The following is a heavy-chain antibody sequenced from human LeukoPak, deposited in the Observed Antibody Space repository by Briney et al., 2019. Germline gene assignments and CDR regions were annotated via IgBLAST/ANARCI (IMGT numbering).Heavy chain of an antibody. D-gene: IGHD1-1*01. V-gene: IGHV3-53*01. CDR2: IYSGGST. CDR1: GFTVSSNY. J-gene: IGHJ3*02. CDR3: AKSLFTSATGTGRAFHI. Sequence: PGGSLRLSCAASGFTVSSNYMCWVRQAPGKGLEWVSVIYSGGSTYYADSVKGRFTISRDNSKSTLYLQMNGLRAEDTAIFYCAKSLFTSATGTGRAFHIWGQGTRVTVPS.